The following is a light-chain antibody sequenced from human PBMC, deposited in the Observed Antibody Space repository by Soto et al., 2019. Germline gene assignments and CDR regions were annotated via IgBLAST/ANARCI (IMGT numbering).Light chain of an antibody. Sequence: DIQMTQSPSTLSASIGDRVTITCRASQSISSWLAWYQQKPGKAPKFLIYDASSLKSGVPSRFSGSGSGTDFTLTISSLQPDDFATYYCQQYNSYSRTFGQGTKVDIK. CDR1: QSISSW. J-gene: IGKJ1*01. V-gene: IGKV1-5*01. CDR3: QQYNSYSRT. CDR2: DAS.